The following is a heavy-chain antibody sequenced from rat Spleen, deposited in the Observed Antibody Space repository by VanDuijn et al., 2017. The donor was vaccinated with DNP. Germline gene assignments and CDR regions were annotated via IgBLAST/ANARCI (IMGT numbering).Heavy chain of an antibody. CDR1: GFTFSDYY. CDR3: TTPGYAMDA. Sequence: EVQLVESGGGLVQPGRSLKLSCAASGFTFSDYYIAWVRQAPTKGLEWVASISYDGGSTYYRDSVKGRFTISRDNAKSSLYLQMDSLRSEDTATYYCTTPGYAMDAWGQGTSVTVSS. D-gene: IGHD1-4*01. V-gene: IGHV5-20*01. CDR2: ISYDGGST. J-gene: IGHJ4*01.